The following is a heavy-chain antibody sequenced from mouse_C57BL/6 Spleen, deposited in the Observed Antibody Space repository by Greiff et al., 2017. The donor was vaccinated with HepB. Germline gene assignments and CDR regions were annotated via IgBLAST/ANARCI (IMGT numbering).Heavy chain of an antibody. J-gene: IGHJ3*01. Sequence: LQESGPELVKPGASVKISCKASGYAFSSSWMNWVKQRPGKGLEWIGRIYPGDGDTNYNGKFKGKATLTADKSSSTAYMQLSSLTSEDSAVYFCARQGYYDYDGFAYWGQGTLVTVSA. CDR1: GYAFSSSW. V-gene: IGHV1-82*01. CDR3: ARQGYYDYDGFAY. CDR2: IYPGDGDT. D-gene: IGHD2-4*01.